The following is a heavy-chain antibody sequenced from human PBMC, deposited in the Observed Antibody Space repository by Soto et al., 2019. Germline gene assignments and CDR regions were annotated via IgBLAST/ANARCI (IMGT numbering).Heavy chain of an antibody. J-gene: IGHJ5*02. Sequence: GASVKVSCKASESTFLNSDISCVRQATGQGLEWMGWMNPNSGNTGYALKFQGRVSMTRNTSIYTVYLELSSLASDDTAVYYCVRMASSGTLNWFDPWGQGTLVTVSS. CDR3: VRMASSGTLNWFDP. D-gene: IGHD1-1*01. V-gene: IGHV1-8*01. CDR1: ESTFLNSD. CDR2: MNPNSGNT.